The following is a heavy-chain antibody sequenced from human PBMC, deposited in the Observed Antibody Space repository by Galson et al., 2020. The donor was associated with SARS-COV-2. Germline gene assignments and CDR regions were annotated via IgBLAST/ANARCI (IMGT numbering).Heavy chain of an antibody. Sequence: TGGSLRLSCAASGFTFSSYGMHWVRQAPGKGLEWVALIWYDGSNKYYADSVKGRFTISRDNSKNTLYLQMNSLRAEDTAVYYCARGAGGGWSYYYYGMDVWGQGTTVTVSS. V-gene: IGHV3-33*01. D-gene: IGHD2-15*01. CDR2: IWYDGSNK. CDR3: ARGAGGGWSYYYYGMDV. CDR1: GFTFSSYG. J-gene: IGHJ6*02.